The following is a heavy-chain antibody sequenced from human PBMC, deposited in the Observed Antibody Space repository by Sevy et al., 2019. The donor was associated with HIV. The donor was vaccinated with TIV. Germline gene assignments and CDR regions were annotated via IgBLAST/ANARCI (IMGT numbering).Heavy chain of an antibody. CDR1: GGSISSYY. Sequence: SETLSLTCTVSGGSISSYYWSWIRQTPGKGLEWIGYIYYSGSTNYNPSLKSRVTISVDTSKNQFSLNLRSVTAADTAVYYCARKEDGTGYFDYWGQGTLVTVSS. V-gene: IGHV4-59*01. CDR3: ARKEDGTGYFDY. CDR2: IYYSGST. J-gene: IGHJ4*02.